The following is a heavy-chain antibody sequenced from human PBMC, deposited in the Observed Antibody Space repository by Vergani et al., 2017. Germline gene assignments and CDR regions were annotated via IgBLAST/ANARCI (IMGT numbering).Heavy chain of an antibody. V-gene: IGHV3-23*01. Sequence: EVQLLESGGGLVQPGGSLRLSCAASGFTFSSSAMSWVRQVPGKGLEWVSGISGSGGNTYYANSVKGRFTISRDNSKNTLYLQMNSLRADDTAVYYCAKVVYCRSTSCYEGRGYYYGMGVWGQGTTVTFSS. D-gene: IGHD2-2*01. J-gene: IGHJ6*02. CDR3: AKVVYCRSTSCYEGRGYYYGMGV. CDR1: GFTFSSSA. CDR2: ISGSGGNT.